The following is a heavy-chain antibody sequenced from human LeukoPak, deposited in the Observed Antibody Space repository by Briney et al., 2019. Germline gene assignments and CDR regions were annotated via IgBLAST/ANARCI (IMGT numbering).Heavy chain of an antibody. CDR3: ARDRWELPKAPFDY. D-gene: IGHD1-26*01. Sequence: PGGSLRLSCAASGFTFSSYAMHWVRQAPGKGLEWVAVISYDGSNKYYADSVKGRFTISRDNSKNTLYLQMNSLRAEDTAVYYCARDRWELPKAPFDYWGQGTLVTVSS. V-gene: IGHV3-30-3*01. J-gene: IGHJ4*02. CDR1: GFTFSSYA. CDR2: ISYDGSNK.